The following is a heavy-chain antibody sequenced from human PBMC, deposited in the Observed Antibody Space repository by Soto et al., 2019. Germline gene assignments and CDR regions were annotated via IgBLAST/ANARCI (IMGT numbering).Heavy chain of an antibody. D-gene: IGHD4-17*01. CDR3: ARVSPTVVNNWFDP. Sequence: ASVNVSCKSSGGTFSSYSISWGRQGPGQGLEWMGGIIPIFGTANYAQKFQGRVTITADESTSTAYMELSSLRSEDTAVYYCARVSPTVVNNWFDPWGQGTLVTVSS. CDR1: GGTFSSYS. CDR2: IIPIFGTA. J-gene: IGHJ5*02. V-gene: IGHV1-69*13.